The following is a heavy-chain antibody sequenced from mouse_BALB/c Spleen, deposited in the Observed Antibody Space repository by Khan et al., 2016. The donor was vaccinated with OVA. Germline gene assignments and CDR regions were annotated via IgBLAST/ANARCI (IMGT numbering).Heavy chain of an antibody. Sequence: QVQLKESGAELVKPGASVKLSCKTSGYTFTDYIINWMKQRPGQGLEWIGHIYPGSDNTFYNEKFKGKATLTADKSSSTAYMQLSSLTSEDSAVYFCAREGAACLPYWGQGPLVTVSA. CDR3: AREGAACLPY. CDR2: IYPGSDNT. CDR1: GYTFTDYI. J-gene: IGHJ3*01. V-gene: IGHV1-77*01.